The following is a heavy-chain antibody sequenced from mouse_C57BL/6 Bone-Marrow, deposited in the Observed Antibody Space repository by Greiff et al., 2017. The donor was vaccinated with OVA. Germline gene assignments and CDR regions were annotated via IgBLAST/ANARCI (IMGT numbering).Heavy chain of an antibody. V-gene: IGHV5-17*01. Sequence: EVKLQESGGGLVKPGGSLKLSCAASGFAFSDYGMHWVRQAPEKGLEWVAYISSGSSNIYYADTVKGRFTISRDNAKNTLFLQMTSLRSEDTAMYYCARTGGFAYWGKGTLVTVAA. CDR3: ARTGGFAY. CDR2: ISSGSSNI. CDR1: GFAFSDYG. J-gene: IGHJ3*01.